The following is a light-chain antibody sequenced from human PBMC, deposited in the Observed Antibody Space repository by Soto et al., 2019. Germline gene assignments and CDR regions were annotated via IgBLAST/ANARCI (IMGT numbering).Light chain of an antibody. Sequence: QYVLTQPPSAPGSPGQSVTISCTGSSSDVGGYNYVSWYQQHPGKAPKLMIYEVSKRPSGVPDRLSGSKSGNTASLTVSGLQAEDEADYYCSSYGGSNTVVFGGGTKLTVL. CDR3: SSYGGSNTVV. CDR1: SSDVGGYNY. J-gene: IGLJ2*01. CDR2: EVS. V-gene: IGLV2-8*01.